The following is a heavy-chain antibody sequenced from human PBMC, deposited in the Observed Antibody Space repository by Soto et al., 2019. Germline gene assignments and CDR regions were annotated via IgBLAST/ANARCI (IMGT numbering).Heavy chain of an antibody. CDR2: IYYSGST. Sequence: SETLSLTCTVSGGSISSYYWSWIRQPPGKGLEWIGYIYYSGSTNYNPSLKSRVTISVDTSKNQFSLKLSSVTAADTAVYYCARTIPDCSGGSCYPFYFDYWGQGTLVTVSS. CDR1: GGSISSYY. V-gene: IGHV4-59*01. CDR3: ARTIPDCSGGSCYPFYFDY. J-gene: IGHJ4*02. D-gene: IGHD2-15*01.